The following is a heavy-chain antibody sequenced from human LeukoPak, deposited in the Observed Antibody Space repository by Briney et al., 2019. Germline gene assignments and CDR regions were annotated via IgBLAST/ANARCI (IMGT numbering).Heavy chain of an antibody. Sequence: PGGSLRLSCAASGFTFISYAMSWVRQAPGKGLEWVANIKQDGSDKYYVDSVKGRFTISRDNAKNSLYLQMNSLRAEDTAVYYCAKEAIAARLDYWGQGTLVTVSS. V-gene: IGHV3-7*01. D-gene: IGHD6-6*01. CDR1: GFTFISYA. J-gene: IGHJ4*02. CDR3: AKEAIAARLDY. CDR2: IKQDGSDK.